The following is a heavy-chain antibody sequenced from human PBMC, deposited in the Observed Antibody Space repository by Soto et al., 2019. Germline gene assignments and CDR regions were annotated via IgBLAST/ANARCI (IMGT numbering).Heavy chain of an antibody. CDR1: GFTFSSYG. D-gene: IGHD2-2*01. V-gene: IGHV3-23*01. J-gene: IGHJ4*02. CDR3: AKSRGGSTSRTADF. Sequence: LSLTCAASGFTFSSYGMSWVRHVPGKGPEWVSSISDSGGSTYYADSVKGRFTVSRDNSNNTLFLQMNSLRAEDTAVYYCAKSRGGSTSRTADFWGQGALVTVSS. CDR2: ISDSGGST.